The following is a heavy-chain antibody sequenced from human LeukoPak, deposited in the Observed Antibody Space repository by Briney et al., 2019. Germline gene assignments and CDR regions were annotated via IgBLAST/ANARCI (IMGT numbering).Heavy chain of an antibody. CDR1: GGSISSSSYY. J-gene: IGHJ4*02. V-gene: IGHV4-39*01. CDR2: IYYSGST. D-gene: IGHD4-17*01. CDR3: ARHGGGAVTTNLDY. Sequence: SETLSLTCTVSGGSISSSSYYWGWIRQPPGKGLEWIGSIYYSGSTYYNPSLKGRVTISVDTSKNQFSLKLSSVTAADTAVHYCARHGGGAVTTNLDYWGQGTLVTVSS.